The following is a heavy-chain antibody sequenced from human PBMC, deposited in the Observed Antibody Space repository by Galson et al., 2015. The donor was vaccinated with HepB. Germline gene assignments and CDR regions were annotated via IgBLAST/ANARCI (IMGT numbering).Heavy chain of an antibody. J-gene: IGHJ4*02. CDR2: INSDASST. CDR1: GFTFSSYW. Sequence: SLRLSCAASGFTFSSYWMNWVRQVPGKGLVWVSRINSDASSTNYADSVKGRFTISRDNSKNTLYLQMNSLRAEDTAVYYCAKGLWFGELLSELWPDYWGQGTLVTVSS. CDR3: AKGLWFGELLSELWPDY. V-gene: IGHV3-74*01. D-gene: IGHD3-10*01.